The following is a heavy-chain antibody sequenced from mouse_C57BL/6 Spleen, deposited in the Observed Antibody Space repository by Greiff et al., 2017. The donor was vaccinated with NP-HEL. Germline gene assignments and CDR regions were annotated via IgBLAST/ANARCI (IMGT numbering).Heavy chain of an antibody. CDR3: ARLYSLYDMDY. Sequence: VMLVESGGDLVKPGGSLKLSCAASGFTFSSYGMSWVRQTPDKRLAWVATISSGGSYTYYPDSVKGRFTISRDNAKNTLYLQMSSLKSEDTAMYYCARLYSLYDMDYWGQGTSVTVSS. CDR1: GFTFSSYG. CDR2: ISSGGSYT. V-gene: IGHV5-6*02. D-gene: IGHD2-12*01. J-gene: IGHJ4*01.